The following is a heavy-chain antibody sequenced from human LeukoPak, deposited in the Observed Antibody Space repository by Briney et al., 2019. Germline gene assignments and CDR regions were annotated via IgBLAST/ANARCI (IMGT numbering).Heavy chain of an antibody. Sequence: GGTQRLFCAASWLNFNIHDMYWARQPSGMALEGISHLSASGTTIYYDDPVRGRFTVSRANTKTSLHLQMSSLGAEDTALYYCAANSYGQGRHYWGQGTLVTVSS. D-gene: IGHD4-23*01. V-gene: IGHV3-48*03. CDR3: AANSYGQGRHY. CDR1: WLNFNIHD. CDR2: LSASGTTI. J-gene: IGHJ4*02.